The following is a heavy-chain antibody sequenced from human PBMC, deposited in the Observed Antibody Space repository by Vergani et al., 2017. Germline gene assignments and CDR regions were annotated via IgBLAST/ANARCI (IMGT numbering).Heavy chain of an antibody. Sequence: QVQLQESGPGLVKPSQTLSLTCTVSGGSISSGGYYWSWIRQHPGKGLGWIGYIYYSGSTYYNPSRKSRVTISVDTSKNQFSLKLSSVTAADTAVYYCARDHGNEDAFDIWGQGTMVTVSS. CDR3: ARDHGNEDAFDI. J-gene: IGHJ3*02. CDR2: IYYSGST. V-gene: IGHV4-31*03. D-gene: IGHD1-1*01. CDR1: GGSISSGGYY.